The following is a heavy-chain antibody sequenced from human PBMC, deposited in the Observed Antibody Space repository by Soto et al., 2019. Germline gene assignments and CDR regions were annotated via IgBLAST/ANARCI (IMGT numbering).Heavy chain of an antibody. D-gene: IGHD5-12*01. Sequence: ASVKVSCKASGYTFTSHAMHWVRQAPGQGLEWMGWSNAGNGNTQYSQKFQGRVTITRDTSASTSYMELSSLRSEDTAVYYCARDVYGGYAILARPSFDYWGQGTLVTVSS. V-gene: IGHV1-3*01. J-gene: IGHJ4*02. CDR1: GYTFTSHA. CDR2: SNAGNGNT. CDR3: ARDVYGGYAILARPSFDY.